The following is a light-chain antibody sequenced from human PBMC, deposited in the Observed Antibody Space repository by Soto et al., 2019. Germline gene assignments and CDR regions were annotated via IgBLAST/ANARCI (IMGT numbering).Light chain of an antibody. CDR1: QSVSSN. V-gene: IGKV3-15*01. J-gene: IGKJ1*01. CDR2: GAS. CDR3: QQYGSSGT. Sequence: DIVMTQSPATLSVSPGGRATLSCRASQSVSSNLAWYQQKPGQAPRLLIYGASTRATGIPARFSGSGSGTEFTLTISRLEPEDFAVYYCQQYGSSGTFGQGTKVDI.